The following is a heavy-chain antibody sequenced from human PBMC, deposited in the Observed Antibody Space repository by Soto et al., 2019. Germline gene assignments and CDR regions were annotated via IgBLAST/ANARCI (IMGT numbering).Heavy chain of an antibody. CDR1: GFTFIDFA. CDR3: ARMEGMDPWAYSFDY. D-gene: IGHD2-2*03. V-gene: IGHV3-23*01. J-gene: IGHJ4*02. CDR2: IYGGGNGP. Sequence: EVQVLESGGGLVQPGWSLRLSCAATGFTFIDFARSWIRQAPGKGLEWVSRIYGGGNGPHYADSVKGRVTISRDNSKKTWYLQMNSLRAEDTAVYYCARMEGMDPWAYSFDYWGQGTLVTVSS.